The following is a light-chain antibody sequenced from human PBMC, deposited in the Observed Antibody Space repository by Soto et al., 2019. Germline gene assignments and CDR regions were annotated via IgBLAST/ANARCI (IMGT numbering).Light chain of an antibody. CDR3: QQYVSSPRT. CDR2: GAS. Sequence: EIVLTQSPGTLSLSPGERATLSCRASQSVSSSYLAWYQQKPGQAPRLLIYGASSRATGIPDRFSGSGSGTDFTLTISRLEPENVAMYYCQQYVSSPRTFGQGTKVEIK. V-gene: IGKV3-20*01. J-gene: IGKJ1*01. CDR1: QSVSSSY.